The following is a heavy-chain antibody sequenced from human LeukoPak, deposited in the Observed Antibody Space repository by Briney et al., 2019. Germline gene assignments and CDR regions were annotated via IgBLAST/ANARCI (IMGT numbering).Heavy chain of an antibody. CDR2: ISSSSSSM. J-gene: IGHJ4*02. D-gene: IGHD6-19*01. CDR3: ARDRRSNGWYEFDY. Sequence: GGSLRLSCAASGFSFSTYTMNWVRQAPGKGLEWVSSISSSSSSMFYADSVKGRFTISRDNAKNSLYLQMNSLRAEGTAVYFCARDRRSNGWYEFDYWGQGTLVTVPS. V-gene: IGHV3-21*01. CDR1: GFSFSTYT.